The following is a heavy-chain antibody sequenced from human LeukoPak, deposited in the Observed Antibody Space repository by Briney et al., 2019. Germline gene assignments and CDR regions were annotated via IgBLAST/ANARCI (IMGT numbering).Heavy chain of an antibody. V-gene: IGHV4-34*01. CDR2: INHSGRT. CDR1: GGSFSGYY. D-gene: IGHD3-10*01. J-gene: IGHJ4*02. CDR3: ARGSVRGKDY. Sequence: SETLSLTCAVYGGSFSGYYWSWIRQPPGKGVEWIGEINHSGRTNYNPSLKSRITISVDTSKNQFSLKLSSVTAADTAVYYCARGSVRGKDYWGQGTLVTVSS.